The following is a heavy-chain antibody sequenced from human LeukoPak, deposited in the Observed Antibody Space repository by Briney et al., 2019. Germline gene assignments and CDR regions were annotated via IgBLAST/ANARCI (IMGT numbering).Heavy chain of an antibody. CDR3: AKDRPHLAARPSCDFDY. J-gene: IGHJ4*02. CDR1: GGTFSSYA. Sequence: ASVKVSCKASGGTFSSYAISWVRQAPGQGLEWMGRIIPILGIANYAQKFQGRVTITADKSTSTAYMELSSLRAEDTAVYYCAKDRPHLAARPSCDFDYWGQGTLVTVSS. CDR2: IIPILGIA. D-gene: IGHD6-6*01. V-gene: IGHV1-69*04.